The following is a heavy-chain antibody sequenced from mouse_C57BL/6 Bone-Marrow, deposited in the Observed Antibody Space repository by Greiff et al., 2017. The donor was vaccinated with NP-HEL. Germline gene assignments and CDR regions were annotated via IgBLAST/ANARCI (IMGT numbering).Heavy chain of an antibody. J-gene: IGHJ3*01. Sequence: EVQLVESGGGLVQPGESLKLSCESNEYEFPSHDMSWVRKTPEKRLELVADINSDGGSTYYTDTMESRVIMSRDNATTTLYLQLSSLRSEDTALYYCARGGTTVVDGFAYWGQGTLVTVSA. D-gene: IGHD1-1*01. CDR1: EYEFPSHD. CDR3: ARGGTTVVDGFAY. CDR2: INSDGGST. V-gene: IGHV5-2*01.